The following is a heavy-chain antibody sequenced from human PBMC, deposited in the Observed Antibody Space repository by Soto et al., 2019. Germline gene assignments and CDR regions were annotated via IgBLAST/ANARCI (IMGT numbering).Heavy chain of an antibody. D-gene: IGHD2-21*02. J-gene: IGHJ6*02. Sequence: AGGSLRLSCEASGFNFIGYTMVWVRQGPGKGLEWLSSISSSSSFIYYADSMKGRLTVSRDNAKNTLYLQMNSLRAEDTAVYYCARDQVGTYYYYYYGMDVWGQGTTVTVSS. CDR3: ARDQVGTYYYYYYGMDV. CDR2: ISSSSSFI. V-gene: IGHV3-21*01. CDR1: GFNFIGYT.